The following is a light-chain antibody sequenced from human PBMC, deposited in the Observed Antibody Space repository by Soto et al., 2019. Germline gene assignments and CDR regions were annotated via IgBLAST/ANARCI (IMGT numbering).Light chain of an antibody. V-gene: IGLV3-27*01. J-gene: IGLJ2*01. CDR3: YSVAYNNHGV. Sequence: SYELTQPSSVSVSPGQTARITCSGPTVAKKYARWFQQKPGQAPVLVIYKDSERPSGIPDRFSGSSSGTTVTLTISGAQVEDEADYYCYSVAYNNHGVFGGGTKVTVL. CDR2: KDS. CDR1: TVAKKY.